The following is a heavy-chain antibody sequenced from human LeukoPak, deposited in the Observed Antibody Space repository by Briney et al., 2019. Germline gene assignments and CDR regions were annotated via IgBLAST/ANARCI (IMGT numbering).Heavy chain of an antibody. Sequence: GGSLRLSCAASGFTSSSYEMNWVRQAPGKGLEWVSYISSSGSTIYYADSVKGRFTISRDNAKNSLYLQMNSLRAEDTAVYYCARGSEYSSGWYEGDNWFDHWGQGTLVTVSS. V-gene: IGHV3-48*03. CDR2: ISSSGSTI. CDR3: ARGSEYSSGWYEGDNWFDH. CDR1: GFTSSSYE. J-gene: IGHJ5*02. D-gene: IGHD6-19*01.